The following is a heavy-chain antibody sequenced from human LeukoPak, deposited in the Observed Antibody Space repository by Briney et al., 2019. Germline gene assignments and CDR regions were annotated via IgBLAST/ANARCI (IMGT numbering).Heavy chain of an antibody. D-gene: IGHD3/OR15-3a*01. J-gene: IGHJ4*02. Sequence: SETLSLTCTVSGGSISSSSYYWGWIRQPPGKGLEWIGSIYYSGSTYYNPSLKSRVTISVDTSKNQFSLKLSSVAAADTAVYYCARQTGSGLFILPGGQGTLVTVSS. CDR1: GGSISSSSYY. CDR2: IYYSGST. CDR3: ARQTGSGLFILP. V-gene: IGHV4-39*01.